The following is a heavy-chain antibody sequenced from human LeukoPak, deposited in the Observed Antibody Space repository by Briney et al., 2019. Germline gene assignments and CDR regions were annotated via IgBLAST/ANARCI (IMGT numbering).Heavy chain of an antibody. V-gene: IGHV1-69*05. J-gene: IGHJ5*02. CDR1: GGTFSSYA. CDR3: AREDYYDSSGSRLYNWLDP. Sequence: SVKVSCKASGGTFSSYAISWVRQAPGQGLEWMGRIIPIFGTANYAQKFQGRVTITTDESTSTAYMELSSLRSEDTAVYYCAREDYYDSSGSRLYNWLDPWGQGTLVTISS. D-gene: IGHD3-22*01. CDR2: IIPIFGTA.